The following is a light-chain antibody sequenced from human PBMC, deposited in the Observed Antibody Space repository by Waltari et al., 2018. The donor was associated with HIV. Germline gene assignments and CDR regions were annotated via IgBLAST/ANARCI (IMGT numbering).Light chain of an antibody. Sequence: DIVMTQPPDSLAVSLGERATINCKSSQSVLYSSNNKNYLAWYQQKPGRPPKLLIYWASTRESGVPDRFSGSGSGTDFTLTISSLQAEDVAVYYCQQYYSTSFTFGPGTKVDIK. CDR2: WAS. CDR3: QQYYSTSFT. CDR1: QSVLYSSNNKNY. V-gene: IGKV4-1*01. J-gene: IGKJ3*01.